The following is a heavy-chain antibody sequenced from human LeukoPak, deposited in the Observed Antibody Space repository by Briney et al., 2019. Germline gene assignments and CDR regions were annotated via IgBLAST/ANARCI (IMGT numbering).Heavy chain of an antibody. J-gene: IGHJ4*02. CDR2: IRHDGSDE. CDR3: AKVHIQLWLTGFDS. V-gene: IGHV3-30*02. CDR1: GFTFSSYG. Sequence: QAGGSLRLSCAASGFTFSSYGMHWVRQPPGKGLEWVAFIRHDGSDEYYADSVKGRFSISRDNSKNTLSLQMNSLRAEDTAVYYCAKVHIQLWLTGFDSWGQGTLVTVSS. D-gene: IGHD5-18*01.